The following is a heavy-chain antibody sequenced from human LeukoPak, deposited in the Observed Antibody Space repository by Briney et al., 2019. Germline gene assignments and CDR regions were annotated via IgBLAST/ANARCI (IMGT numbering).Heavy chain of an antibody. V-gene: IGHV1-69*01. J-gene: IGHJ4*02. D-gene: IGHD3-22*01. CDR3: ARDPATDYYDSSGSPNPTNYFDY. CDR1: GGTFISYA. CDR2: IIPIFGTA. Sequence: GSSVKVSCKASGGTFISYAISWVRQAPGQGLEWMGGIIPIFGTANYAQKFQGRVTITADESTSTAYMELSSLRSEDTAVYYCARDPATDYYDSSGSPNPTNYFDYWGQGTLVTVSS.